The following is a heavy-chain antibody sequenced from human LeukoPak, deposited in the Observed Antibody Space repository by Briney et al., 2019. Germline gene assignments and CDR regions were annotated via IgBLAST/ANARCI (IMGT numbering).Heavy chain of an antibody. CDR1: GFTFTSHV. V-gene: IGHV3-64D*06. CDR2: ISMNVQTT. Sequence: GGSLRLSCSAPGFTFTSHVMHWVRQAPGKGLQYVSGISMNVQTTYYAGSVKGRFTISRDSSKNTVYLQMNSLTAEDTAVYYCVREGLERRTNFDYWGQGTLVSVSS. CDR3: VREGLERRTNFDY. D-gene: IGHD1-1*01. J-gene: IGHJ4*02.